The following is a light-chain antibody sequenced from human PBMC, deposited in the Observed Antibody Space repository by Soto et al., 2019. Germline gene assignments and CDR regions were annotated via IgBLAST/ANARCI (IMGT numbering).Light chain of an antibody. Sequence: ELVLTQPPRTLSLSQGGRATLSCRASQSVSNNYLAWYQQKPGQAPRLLIHAGSARATGIPARISGSGSGTKFTLTIGSLQSEDFAVYYCQQFRNWSWTFGQGTKVDIK. J-gene: IGKJ1*01. CDR3: QQFRNWSWT. V-gene: IGKV3D-15*01. CDR1: QSVSNN. CDR2: AGS.